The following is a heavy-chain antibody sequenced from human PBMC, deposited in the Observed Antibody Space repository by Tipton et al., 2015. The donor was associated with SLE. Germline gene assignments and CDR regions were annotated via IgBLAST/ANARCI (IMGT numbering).Heavy chain of an antibody. CDR1: GASISSGAIY. Sequence: TLSLTCSVSGASISSGAIYWSWFRHHPGKGLEWIGYISYSGGTYYNPSLKSRVTISVDTSKNQFSLELSSVTAADTAVYYCAKGRRKYTNSRTQNWFDPWGQGTLVTVSS. D-gene: IGHD2-2*02. V-gene: IGHV4-31*03. J-gene: IGHJ5*02. CDR3: AKGRRKYTNSRTQNWFDP. CDR2: ISYSGGT.